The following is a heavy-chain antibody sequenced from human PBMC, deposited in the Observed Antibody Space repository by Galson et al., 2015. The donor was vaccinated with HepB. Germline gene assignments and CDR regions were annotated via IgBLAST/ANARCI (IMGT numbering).Heavy chain of an antibody. CDR1: GFTFSNYW. D-gene: IGHD3-3*01. J-gene: IGHJ4*02. Sequence: SLRLSCAASGFTFSNYWMHWVRQIPGKGLVWVSRINSVGTTTTYADSVKGRFTISRDNAKNTLYLQMNSLSAEDTAVYYCARDQGGVFGVVPSDYWGQGTLVTVSS. V-gene: IGHV3-74*03. CDR3: ARDQGGVFGVVPSDY. CDR2: INSVGTTT.